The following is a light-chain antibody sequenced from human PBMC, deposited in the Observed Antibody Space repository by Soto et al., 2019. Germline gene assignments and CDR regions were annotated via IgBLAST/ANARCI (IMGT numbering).Light chain of an antibody. Sequence: IVMMQSPATLSVSPGEGVTLSCRASENVGTNLAWYQQKPGQAPRLLIYGSSTRATGIPATFSGSGSGTEFTLTISSLQSADSAIYYCQQYNNWGLSFGGGTKVEIK. J-gene: IGKJ4*01. CDR1: ENVGTN. V-gene: IGKV3D-15*02. CDR3: QQYNNWGLS. CDR2: GSS.